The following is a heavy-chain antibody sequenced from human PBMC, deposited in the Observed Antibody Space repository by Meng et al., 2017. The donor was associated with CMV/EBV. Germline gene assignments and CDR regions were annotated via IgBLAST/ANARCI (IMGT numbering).Heavy chain of an antibody. CDR1: GFTFSSYA. CDR2: ISYDGSNK. CDR3: ARDCSSTSCWGIWYYGMDV. Sequence: GGSLRLSCAASGFTFSSYAMHWVRQAPGKGLEWVAVISYDGSNKYYADSVKGRFTISRDNSKNTLYLQMNSLRAEDTAVYYCARDCSSTSCWGIWYYGMDVWGQGTTVTVSS. V-gene: IGHV3-30-3*01. J-gene: IGHJ6*02. D-gene: IGHD2-2*01.